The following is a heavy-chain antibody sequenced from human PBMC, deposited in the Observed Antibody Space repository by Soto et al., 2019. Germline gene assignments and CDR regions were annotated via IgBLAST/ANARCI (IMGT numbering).Heavy chain of an antibody. CDR1: GFSVTSNY. J-gene: IGHJ4*02. Sequence: AGGSLRLSCAASGFSVTSNYMTWVRQAPGKGLECVSVIYAGGNTYYPDSVKGRFTISSDNSKNTLLLQINNLRAEDTAVYYCARVTTFYDILTSSYALNYFDYWGQGTRVTV. V-gene: IGHV3-53*01. CDR3: ARVTTFYDILTSSYALNYFDY. D-gene: IGHD3-9*01. CDR2: IYAGGNT.